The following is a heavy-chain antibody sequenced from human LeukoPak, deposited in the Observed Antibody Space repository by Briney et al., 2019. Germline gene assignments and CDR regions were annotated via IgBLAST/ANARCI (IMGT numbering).Heavy chain of an antibody. CDR2: ISITASYT. CDR1: GFTFSDYY. D-gene: IGHD2-15*01. J-gene: IGHJ4*02. Sequence: PGGSLRLSCAASGFTFSDYYMTWIRQAPGKGLEWISYISITASYTGYANSVKGRFTISRDNPKNSLYLHMTSLRADDTAMYYCATNPLGYCSYGSCAANYWGQGVLVTVSS. CDR3: ATNPLGYCSYGSCAANY. V-gene: IGHV3-11*03.